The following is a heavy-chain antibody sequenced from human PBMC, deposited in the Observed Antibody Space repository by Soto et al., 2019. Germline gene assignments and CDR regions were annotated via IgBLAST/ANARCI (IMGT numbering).Heavy chain of an antibody. CDR3: AGGNNVEERD. CDR1: GISVSRNY. Sequence: EVQLVESGGGLVQPGGSLRLSCAASGISVSRNYMSLVRQAPGKGLEWVSLIYSGGSTDYADSVKGRFSISRDNSKNTVYLQMNSLRVDDTAVYYCAGGNNVEERDWGQGTLVTVSS. V-gene: IGHV3-66*01. D-gene: IGHD3-16*01. J-gene: IGHJ4*02. CDR2: IYSGGST.